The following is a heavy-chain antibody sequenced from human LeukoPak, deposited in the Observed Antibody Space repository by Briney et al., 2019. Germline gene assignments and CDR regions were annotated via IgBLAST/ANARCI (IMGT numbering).Heavy chain of an antibody. Sequence: GGSLRLSCAASGFTFSSYWMGWVRQAPGKGLEWVANIKEDGSEKYYVGSVKGRFTISRDDAENSLYLQMNSLRAEDTAVYYCARVPFCTSTSRYAIFDHWGQGTLVTVSS. J-gene: IGHJ4*02. CDR1: GFTFSSYW. V-gene: IGHV3-7*05. CDR3: ARVPFCTSTSRYAIFDH. D-gene: IGHD2-2*01. CDR2: IKEDGSEK.